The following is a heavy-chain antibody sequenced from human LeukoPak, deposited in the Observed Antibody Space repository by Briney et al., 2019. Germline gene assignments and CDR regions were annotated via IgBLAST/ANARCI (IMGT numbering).Heavy chain of an antibody. CDR2: IYYTGSA. CDR3: ACGVPHSYYYMDV. Sequence: SETLSLTCTVSGDSINTYYWNWLRQPPGKGLEWIAHIYYTGSASYNPSLKSRATISVDTSKNQFSLSLSSVTAAGTAVYYCACGVPHSYYYMDVWGKGTTVAVSS. CDR1: GDSINTYY. V-gene: IGHV4-59*12. D-gene: IGHD2-21*01. J-gene: IGHJ6*03.